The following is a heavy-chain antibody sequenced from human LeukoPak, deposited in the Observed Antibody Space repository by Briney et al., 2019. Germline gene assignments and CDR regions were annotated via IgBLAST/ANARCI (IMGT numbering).Heavy chain of an antibody. J-gene: IGHJ4*02. CDR2: INHSGYT. V-gene: IGHV4-34*01. CDR3: ARGQYTGYPTH. Sequence: SETLSLTCAVYGGSFTDYYWSWIRRPPGKGLEWIGEINHSGYTNYNPSLKSRVSVSVDTSKNQFSLKLSSVTAADTAVYYCARGQYTGYPTHWGQGTLVTVSS. D-gene: IGHD5-12*01. CDR1: GGSFTDYY.